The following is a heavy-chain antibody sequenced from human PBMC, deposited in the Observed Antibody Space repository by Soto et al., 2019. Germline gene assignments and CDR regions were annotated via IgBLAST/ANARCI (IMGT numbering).Heavy chain of an antibody. CDR1: GFTFTRYS. CDR2: ISSTTNYI. V-gene: IGHV3-21*06. CDR3: ARESEDLTSNFDY. Sequence: GGSLRLSCAASGFTFTRYSMNWVRQAPGKGLEWASSISSTTNYIYYGDSMKGRFTISRDNAKNSLYLEMNSLRAEDTAVYYCARESEDLTSNFDYWGQGTLVTVSS. J-gene: IGHJ4*02.